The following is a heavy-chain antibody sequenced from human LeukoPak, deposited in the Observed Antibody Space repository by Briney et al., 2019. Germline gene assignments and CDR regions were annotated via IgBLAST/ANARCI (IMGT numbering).Heavy chain of an antibody. V-gene: IGHV1-69*04. CDR2: IIPILGIA. D-gene: IGHD3-3*01. Sequence: SVKVSCKASGGTFSSYAISWVRQAPGQGLEWMGRIIPILGIANYAQKFQGRVTITVDKSTSTAYMELSSLRSEDTAVYYCAREFWADFWSGYYLSYYGMDVWGQGTTVTVSS. J-gene: IGHJ6*02. CDR3: AREFWADFWSGYYLSYYGMDV. CDR1: GGTFSSYA.